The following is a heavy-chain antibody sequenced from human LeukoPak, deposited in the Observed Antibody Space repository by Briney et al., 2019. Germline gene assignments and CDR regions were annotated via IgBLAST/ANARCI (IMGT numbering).Heavy chain of an antibody. CDR3: ASPGYSSSWYLNY. Sequence: ASVKVSCKASGYTFTSYYMHWVRQAPGQGLEWMGIINPSGGSTSYAQKFQGRVTITADESTSTAYMELSSLRSEDTAVYYCASPGYSSSWYLNYWGQGTLVTVSS. D-gene: IGHD6-13*01. CDR1: GYTFTSYY. CDR2: INPSGGST. V-gene: IGHV1-46*01. J-gene: IGHJ4*02.